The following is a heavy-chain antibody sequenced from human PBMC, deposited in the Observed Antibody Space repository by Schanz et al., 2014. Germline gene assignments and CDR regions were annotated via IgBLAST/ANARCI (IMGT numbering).Heavy chain of an antibody. CDR1: GFTVSSDH. Sequence: EVQLVESGGGFVQPGGSLGLSCVVSGFTVSSDHMSWVRQAPGKGLEWVSVIYSGIGAYYADSVKDRFTVSRDNSKNTVYLQMNRLRAEDTAVYYCARDFDDRRGYGSGYCLGDCMDVWGKGTTVTVSS. CDR2: IYSGIGA. CDR3: ARDFDDRRGYGSGYCLGDCMDV. J-gene: IGHJ6*04. D-gene: IGHD3-10*01. V-gene: IGHV3-66*01.